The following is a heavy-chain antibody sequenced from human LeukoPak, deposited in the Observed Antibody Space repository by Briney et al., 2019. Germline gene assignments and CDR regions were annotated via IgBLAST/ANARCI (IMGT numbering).Heavy chain of an antibody. CDR2: ISSNGSTI. CDR1: GFTLSSYA. D-gene: IGHD3-10*02. Sequence: GGSLRLSCAASGFTLSSYAMNWVRQAPGKGLEWVSYISSNGSTIYYADSVKGRFTISRDNAKNSLYLQMNSLRAEDTAVYYCAELGITMIGGVWGKGTTVTISS. V-gene: IGHV3-48*03. J-gene: IGHJ6*04. CDR3: AELGITMIGGV.